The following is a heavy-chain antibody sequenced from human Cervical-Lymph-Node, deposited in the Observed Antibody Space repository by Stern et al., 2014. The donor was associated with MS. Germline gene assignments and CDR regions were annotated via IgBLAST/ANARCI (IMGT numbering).Heavy chain of an antibody. CDR2: IIPIVGTA. J-gene: IGHJ4*02. Sequence: VQLAEAGAEVKEPGASVKVSCTASGGSFSYYAINWVRQAPGQGPEWMGGIIPIVGTANYAQKFQGRVTITADESTSTADMELSSLRSEDTAVYYCARDRRHYDTSGGYYFDSWGQGTLVTVSS. V-gene: IGHV1-69*01. CDR3: ARDRRHYDTSGGYYFDS. D-gene: IGHD3-22*01. CDR1: GGSFSYYA.